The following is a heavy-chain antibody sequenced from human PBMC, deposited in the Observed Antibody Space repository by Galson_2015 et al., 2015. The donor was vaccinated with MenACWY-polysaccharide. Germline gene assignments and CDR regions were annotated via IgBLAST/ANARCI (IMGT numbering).Heavy chain of an antibody. V-gene: IGHV3-7*03. CDR3: ARDLGDYYDSSGYYGVPSAAYDI. Sequence: SLRLSCAASQFTFSSHWMSWVRQTPGKGLEWLANINQDGSVTQYVDSVKGRFTISRDNTKSSLYLQMNSLRAEDTAAYYCARDLGDYYDSSGYYGVPSAAYDIWGQGTMVTVSS. J-gene: IGHJ3*02. D-gene: IGHD3-22*01. CDR1: QFTFSSHW. CDR2: INQDGSVT.